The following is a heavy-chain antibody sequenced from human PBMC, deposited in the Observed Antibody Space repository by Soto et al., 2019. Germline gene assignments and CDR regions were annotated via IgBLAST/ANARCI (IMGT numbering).Heavy chain of an antibody. CDR3: ARDRGASRRPQYNWFDP. Sequence: SETLSLTCTVSGGSISSYYWSWIRQPPGKGLEWIGYIYYSGSTNYNPSLKSRVTISVDTSKNQFSLKLSSVTAADTAVYYCARDRGASRRPQYNWFDPWGQGTPVTVS. CDR2: IYYSGST. V-gene: IGHV4-59*01. J-gene: IGHJ5*02. CDR1: GGSISSYY. D-gene: IGHD3-10*01.